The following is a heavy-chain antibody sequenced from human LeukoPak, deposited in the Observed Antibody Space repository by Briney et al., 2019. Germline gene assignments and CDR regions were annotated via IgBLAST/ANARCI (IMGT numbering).Heavy chain of an antibody. V-gene: IGHV3-7*01. CDR3: AREEGTATWVYYYYYMDV. CDR2: IKQDGSEK. CDR1: GFTFTTYW. J-gene: IGHJ6*03. Sequence: PGGSLRLSCASSGFTFTTYWMNWVRQAPGQVLEWVANIKQDGSEKYYVDSVKGRFTISRDNAKNSLYLQMNSLRAEDTAVYYCAREEGTATWVYYYYYMDVWGKGTTVTVSS. D-gene: IGHD2-15*01.